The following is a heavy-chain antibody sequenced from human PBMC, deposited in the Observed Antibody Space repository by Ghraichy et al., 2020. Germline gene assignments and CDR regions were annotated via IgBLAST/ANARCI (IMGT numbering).Heavy chain of an antibody. V-gene: IGHV3-49*03. CDR2: IRSKTFGGTT. Sequence: GGSLRLSCITSGFSFGDYSISWFRQAPGKGLEWIGFIRSKTFGGTTENAASMEGRFTISRDDSKSIAYLQVNSLKTEDTAVYYCARDDRGSTVTFFDYWGQGTLVTVSS. CDR1: GFSFGDYS. CDR3: ARDDRGSTVTFFDY. J-gene: IGHJ4*02. D-gene: IGHD4-11*01.